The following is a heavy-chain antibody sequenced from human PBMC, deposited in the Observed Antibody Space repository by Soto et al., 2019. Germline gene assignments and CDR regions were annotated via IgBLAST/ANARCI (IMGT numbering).Heavy chain of an antibody. CDR3: GRDPDIFTGHGDFDH. J-gene: IGHJ4*02. Sequence: QVQLVQSGAEVKKPGSSVKVSCKASGGTFSSYTISWVRQAPGQGLEWMGRIIPILGIANYAQKFQGRVTITADKSTSKADMEVSRLRSEDTAVYYCGRDPDIFTGHGDFDHWGQGTLVTVSS. D-gene: IGHD3-9*01. CDR1: GGTFSSYT. CDR2: IIPILGIA. V-gene: IGHV1-69*08.